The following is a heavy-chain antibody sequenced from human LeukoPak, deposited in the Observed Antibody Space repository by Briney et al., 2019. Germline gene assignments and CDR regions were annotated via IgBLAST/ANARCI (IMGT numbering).Heavy chain of an antibody. D-gene: IGHD1-7*01. CDR2: IYYSGST. V-gene: IGHV4-59*01. CDR1: GGSISSYY. Sequence: SETLSLTCTVSGGSISSYYWSWIRQPPGKGLEWIGYIYYSGSTNYNPSLKSRVTISVDTSKNQFSLKLSSVAAADTAVYYCAREHNWNYVAYFQHWGQGTLVTVSS. CDR3: AREHNWNYVAYFQH. J-gene: IGHJ1*01.